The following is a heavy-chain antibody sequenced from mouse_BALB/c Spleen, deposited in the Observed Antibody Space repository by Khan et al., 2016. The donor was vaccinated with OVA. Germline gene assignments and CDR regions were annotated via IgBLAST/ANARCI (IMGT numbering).Heavy chain of an antibody. CDR1: GFSLTSYA. V-gene: IGHV2-9*02. CDR3: ARNREPDYFDY. J-gene: IGHJ2*01. Sequence: QVQLKQSGPGLVAPSQSLSITCTVTGFSLTSYAIHWIRQPPGKGLEWLGVIWAGGCTNYNSALMSRLSISKDNSKSQLFLKMNSLQTHDTATYSWARNREPDYFDYWGQGTTLTVSS. CDR2: IWAGGCT.